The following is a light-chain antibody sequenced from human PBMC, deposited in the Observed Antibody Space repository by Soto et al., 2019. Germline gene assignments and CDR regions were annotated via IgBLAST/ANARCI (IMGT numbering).Light chain of an antibody. Sequence: SVLNQPASVSGSPGQSITISCTGTSSDVGGYNYVSWYQQHPGKAPKLMIYDVSNRPSGVSNRFSGSKSGNTASLTISGLQAEDEADYYCSSYTSSSIPYVFGTGTKVTVL. V-gene: IGLV2-14*01. CDR3: SSYTSSSIPYV. CDR2: DVS. J-gene: IGLJ1*01. CDR1: SSDVGGYNY.